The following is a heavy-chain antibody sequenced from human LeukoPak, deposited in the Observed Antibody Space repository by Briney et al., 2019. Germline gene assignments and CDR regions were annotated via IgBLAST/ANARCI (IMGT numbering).Heavy chain of an antibody. CDR1: GFTFSSYW. Sequence: GSLRLSCAASGFTFSSYWMYWVRQAPGKGLVWVSRINSDGSTTSYADSVKGRFTISRDNAKNTLYLQMNSLRAEDTAVYYCAKEHWNDVEAFDIWGQGTMVTVSS. CDR2: INSDGSTT. V-gene: IGHV3-74*01. J-gene: IGHJ3*02. D-gene: IGHD1-1*01. CDR3: AKEHWNDVEAFDI.